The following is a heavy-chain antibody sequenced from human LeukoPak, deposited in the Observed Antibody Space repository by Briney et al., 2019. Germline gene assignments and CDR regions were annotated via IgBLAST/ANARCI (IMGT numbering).Heavy chain of an antibody. CDR2: IYCSGST. D-gene: IGHD6-13*01. CDR3: ARVVDEHQLQTGWFDP. Sequence: PSETLSLTCTVSGGSIRSYYWSWIRQPPGKGLEWIGYIYCSGSTKYNPSLKSRVTVSVDTSKNQLSLKLISVTAADTAVYYCARVVDEHQLQTGWFDPWGQGTLVTVSS. V-gene: IGHV4-59*08. CDR1: GGSIRSYY. J-gene: IGHJ5*02.